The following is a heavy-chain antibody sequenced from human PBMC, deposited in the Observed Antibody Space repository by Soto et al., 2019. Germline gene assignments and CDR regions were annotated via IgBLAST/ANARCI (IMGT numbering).Heavy chain of an antibody. V-gene: IGHV4-4*07. J-gene: IGHJ6*02. CDR2: IYTSAST. Sequence: QVQLQESGPGLVKPSETLSLTCTVSGASVNTFSWSWIRQPAGKGLEWIGRIYTSASTNYSPSLKGRLTLSGDTSKNQVSLKLTSVTAADTAIYYCAKDREEGYNFYYGMDVWGQGATVTVSS. CDR3: AKDREEGYNFYYGMDV. CDR1: GASVNTFS.